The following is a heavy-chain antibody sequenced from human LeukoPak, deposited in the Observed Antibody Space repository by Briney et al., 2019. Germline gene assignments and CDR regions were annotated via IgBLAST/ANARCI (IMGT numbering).Heavy chain of an antibody. J-gene: IGHJ4*02. CDR2: IYYSGST. CDR3: ARGPNYDFWSGYTD. D-gene: IGHD3-3*01. Sequence: SETLSLTCTVSGGSISSSSYYWGWIRQPPGKGLEWIGSIYYSGSTYYNPSLKSRVTISVDTSKNQFSLKLSSVTAADTAVYYCARGPNYDFWSGYTDWGQGTLVTVSS. V-gene: IGHV4-39*07. CDR1: GGSISSSSYY.